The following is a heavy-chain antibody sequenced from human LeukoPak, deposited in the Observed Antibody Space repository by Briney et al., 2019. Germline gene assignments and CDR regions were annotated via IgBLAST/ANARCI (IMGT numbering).Heavy chain of an antibody. CDR3: ARDEGTTGSDY. D-gene: IGHD1-1*01. CDR1: GYTFTSYY. J-gene: IGHJ4*02. V-gene: IGHV1-46*01. CDR2: INPSGGST. Sequence: ASVTVSCKASGYTFTSYYMHWVRQAPAQGLEWMGIINPSGGSTSYAQKFQGRVTMTRDTSTSTVYMELSSLRSEDTAVYYCARDEGTTGSDYWGQGTLVTVSS.